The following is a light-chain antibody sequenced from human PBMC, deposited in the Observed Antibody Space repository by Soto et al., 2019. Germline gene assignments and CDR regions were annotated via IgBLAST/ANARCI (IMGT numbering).Light chain of an antibody. J-gene: IGKJ4*01. CDR2: DAS. Sequence: EIVLTQSPATLSLSPGDRATLSCRASQSVSSYLAWYQQKPGQAPRLLIYDASNRATGIPARFSGSGSGTDFTLTISSLEPEDFAVYYCQQRSNWPLTFGGGTKVEIQ. CDR3: QQRSNWPLT. CDR1: QSVSSY. V-gene: IGKV3-11*01.